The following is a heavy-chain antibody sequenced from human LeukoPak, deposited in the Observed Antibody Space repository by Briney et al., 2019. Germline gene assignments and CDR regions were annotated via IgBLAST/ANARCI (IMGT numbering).Heavy chain of an antibody. V-gene: IGHV5-51*01. CDR3: ARQSLSYYYGSGSYRHYYYYYMDV. CDR1: GYSFTSYW. J-gene: IGHJ6*03. CDR2: IYLGDSDT. Sequence: GESLKISCKGSGYSFTSYWIGWVRQMPGKGLEWIGIIYLGDSDTRYSPSFQGQVTISADKSISTAYLQWSSLKASDTAMYYCARQSLSYYYGSGSYRHYYYYYMDVCGKGTTVTVSS. D-gene: IGHD3-10*01.